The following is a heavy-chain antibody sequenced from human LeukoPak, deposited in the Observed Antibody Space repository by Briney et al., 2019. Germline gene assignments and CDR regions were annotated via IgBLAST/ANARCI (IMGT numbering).Heavy chain of an antibody. V-gene: IGHV1-8*01. CDR2: MNPNSGNT. CDR3: ARITMVWGVIGY. J-gene: IGHJ4*02. Sequence: ASVKVSCKASGYTFTSYDINWVRQATGQGLEWMGWMNPNSGNTGYAQKFQGRVTMTRNTSISTAYMELSSLRSEDTAVYYCARITMVWGVIGYWGQGTLVTVSS. CDR1: GYTFTSYD. D-gene: IGHD3-10*01.